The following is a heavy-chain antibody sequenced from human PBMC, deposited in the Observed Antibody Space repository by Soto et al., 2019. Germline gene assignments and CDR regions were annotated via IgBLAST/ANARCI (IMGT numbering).Heavy chain of an antibody. CDR1: GGSVSDNNW. Sequence: QVQLQESGPGLVKPSGTLSLSCAVSGGSVSDNNWWSWVRQSPGNGLEWIGEIHHSGGTSYNPSLESRATLSVDKCKNELSLRLNYVSAADTAVYYCTKNSAYALDYWGRGILVTVSS. V-gene: IGHV4-4*02. CDR3: TKNSAYALDY. D-gene: IGHD5-12*01. CDR2: IHHSGGT. J-gene: IGHJ4*02.